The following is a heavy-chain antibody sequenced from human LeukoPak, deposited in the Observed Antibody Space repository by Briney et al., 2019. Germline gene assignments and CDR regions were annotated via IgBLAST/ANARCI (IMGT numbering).Heavy chain of an antibody. D-gene: IGHD6-13*01. V-gene: IGHV4-39*01. Sequence: QTSETLSLTCTVSGGSISSYYWGWIRQPPGKGLEWIGSIYYSGSTYYNPSLKSRVTISVDTSKNQFSLKLSSVTAADTAVYYCARKEGIAAAGHFDYWGQGTLVTVSS. CDR1: GGSISSYY. CDR3: ARKEGIAAAGHFDY. CDR2: IYYSGST. J-gene: IGHJ4*02.